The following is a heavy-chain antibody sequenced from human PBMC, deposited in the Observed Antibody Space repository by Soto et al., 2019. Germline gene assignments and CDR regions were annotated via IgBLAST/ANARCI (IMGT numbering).Heavy chain of an antibody. CDR3: ARMGIGGYGGSDAPHDV. CDR2: IDKSGSSF. J-gene: IGHJ4*02. V-gene: IGHV3-11*01. CDR1: GFYFTDYS. Sequence: LVESGGGLVKPGGSLRLSCAASGFYFTDYSMTWIRQAPGKGLEWVSYIDKSGSSFYYADSVKGRFTISRDNDEESVTLEMNSLRVDDSALYYCARMGIGGYGGSDAPHDVWGQGTLVTVSS. D-gene: IGHD5-12*01.